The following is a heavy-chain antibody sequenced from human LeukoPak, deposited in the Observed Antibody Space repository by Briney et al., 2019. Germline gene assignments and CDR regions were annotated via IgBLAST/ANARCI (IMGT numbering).Heavy chain of an antibody. Sequence: LPGGSLRLSCAAAGFTFSSPWMHWVRQAPGKGLVWVSRINSDGSSTIYADSVKGRFTISRDNAKNTLYLQMNSLRAEDTAVYYCVQEGGDYYDSSGPAGGQGTLVTVSS. J-gene: IGHJ4*02. CDR1: GFTFSSPW. CDR2: INSDGSST. V-gene: IGHV3-74*01. D-gene: IGHD3-22*01. CDR3: VQEGGDYYDSSGPA.